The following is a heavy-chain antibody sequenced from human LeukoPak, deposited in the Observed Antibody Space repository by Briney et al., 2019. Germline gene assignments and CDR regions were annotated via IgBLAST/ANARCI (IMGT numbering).Heavy chain of an antibody. D-gene: IGHD3-22*01. J-gene: IGHJ4*02. CDR2: IRYDGSNK. Sequence: GGSLRLSCAASGFTFSSYGMHWVRQAPGKGLEWVAFIRYDGSNKYYADSVKGRFTISRVNSKNTLYLQMNSLRAEDTAVYYCAKADSSGYYNFDYWGQGTLVTVSS. CDR1: GFTFSSYG. CDR3: AKADSSGYYNFDY. V-gene: IGHV3-30*02.